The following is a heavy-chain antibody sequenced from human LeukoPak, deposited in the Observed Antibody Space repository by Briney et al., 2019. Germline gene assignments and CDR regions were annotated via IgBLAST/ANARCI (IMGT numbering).Heavy chain of an antibody. V-gene: IGHV4-59*12. CDR3: ASKSSDHGELRFDY. CDR1: GGSIIGYY. Sequence: SETLSLTCTVSGGSIIGYYWNWIRQPPGKGLDWIGYIYHSGSTNYNPSLKSRVTISVDTSKNQFSLKLSSVTAADTAVYYCASKSSDHGELRFDYWGQGTLVTVSS. CDR2: IYHSGST. D-gene: IGHD4-17*01. J-gene: IGHJ4*02.